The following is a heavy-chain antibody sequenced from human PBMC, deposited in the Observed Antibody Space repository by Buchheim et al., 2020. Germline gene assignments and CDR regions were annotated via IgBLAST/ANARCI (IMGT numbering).Heavy chain of an antibody. V-gene: IGHV4-61*02. D-gene: IGHD3-22*01. CDR1: GGSISSGSYY. CDR2: IYTSGST. CDR3: ARDGDSSGYYHWFDP. J-gene: IGHJ5*02. Sequence: QVQLQESGPGLVKPSQTLSLTCTVSGGSISSGSYYWSWIRQPAGKGLEWIGRIYTSGSTNYNPSIKSRVTISVDTSKNQFSLKLSSVTAADTAVYYCARDGDSSGYYHWFDPWGQGTL.